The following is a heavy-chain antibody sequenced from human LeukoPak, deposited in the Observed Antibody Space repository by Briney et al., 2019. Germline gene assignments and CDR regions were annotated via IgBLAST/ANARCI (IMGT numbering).Heavy chain of an antibody. V-gene: IGHV1-8*03. CDR1: GYTFTSYD. Sequence: ASVKVSCKASGYTFTSYDINWVRQATGQGLEWMGWMNPNSGNTGYAQKFQGRVTITRNTSISTAYMELSSLRSEDTAVYYCARSSFTMIPFDYWGQGTLVTVSS. CDR3: ARSSFTMIPFDY. CDR2: MNPNSGNT. D-gene: IGHD3-22*01. J-gene: IGHJ4*02.